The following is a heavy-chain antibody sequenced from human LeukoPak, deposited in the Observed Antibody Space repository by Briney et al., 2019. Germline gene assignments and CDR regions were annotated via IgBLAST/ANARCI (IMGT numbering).Heavy chain of an antibody. CDR2: IRYDGSNK. V-gene: IGHV3-30*02. CDR1: GFTFSSYG. CDR3: AKDPQLWQPYCFDY. Sequence: GSLRLSCAASGFTFSSYGMHWVRQAPGKGLEWVAFIRYDGSNKYYADSVKGRFTISRDNSKNTLYLQMNSLRAEDTAVYYCAKDPQLWQPYCFDYWGQGTLVTVSS. D-gene: IGHD5-18*01. J-gene: IGHJ4*02.